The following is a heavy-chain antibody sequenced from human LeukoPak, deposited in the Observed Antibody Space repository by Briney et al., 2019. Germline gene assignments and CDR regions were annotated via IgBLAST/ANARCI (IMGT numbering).Heavy chain of an antibody. CDR2: IGSSGGST. CDR1: GFTFSNNA. J-gene: IGHJ6*02. CDR3: AKGRDMYYYYYAMVV. V-gene: IGHV3-23*01. Sequence: PGGSLRLSCAASGFTFSNNAMSWVRQAPGKGLEWVSSIGSSGGSTYDADSVKGRFTISRDNSKNTLYLQMNSLRAEDTAVYYCAKGRDMYYYYYAMVVWGQGTTVAVSS.